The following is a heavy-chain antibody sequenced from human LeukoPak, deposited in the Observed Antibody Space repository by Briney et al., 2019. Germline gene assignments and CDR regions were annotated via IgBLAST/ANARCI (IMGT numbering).Heavy chain of an antibody. D-gene: IGHD4-17*01. CDR1: GFTFSSYA. CDR3: ARVVPLTVTTPDDY. J-gene: IGHJ4*02. CDR2: ISGSGGST. Sequence: GGSLRLSCAASGFTFSSYAMSWVRQAPGKGLEWVSAISGSGGSTYYADSVKGRFTISRDNSKNSLYLQMNSLRAEDTAVYYCARVVPLTVTTPDDYWGQGTLVTVSS. V-gene: IGHV3-23*01.